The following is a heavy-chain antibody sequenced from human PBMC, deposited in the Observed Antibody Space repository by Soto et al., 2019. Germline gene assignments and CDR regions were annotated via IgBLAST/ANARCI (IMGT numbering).Heavy chain of an antibody. CDR2: IYYSGST. J-gene: IGHJ3*02. CDR1: GGSISSYY. Sequence: QVQLQESGPGLVKPSETLSLTCTVSGGSISSYYWNWIRQPPGKGLEWIGYIYYSGSTSYNPSLKSRVTISVDTSKNQFSLKLSSVTAADTAVYYCARRYGSAFDIWGQGTMVTVSS. D-gene: IGHD4-17*01. CDR3: ARRYGSAFDI. V-gene: IGHV4-59*01.